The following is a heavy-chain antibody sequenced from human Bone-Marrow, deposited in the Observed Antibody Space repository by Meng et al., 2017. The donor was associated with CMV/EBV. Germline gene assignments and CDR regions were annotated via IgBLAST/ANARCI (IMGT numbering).Heavy chain of an antibody. CDR3: ARKGLDYSIFN. Sequence: SETLSLTCTVSGGSVSSDSYYWSWIRQPPGKGLEWIGYIYYSGSTNYNPSLKSRVTISVDTSKNQFSLKLSSVTAADTAVYYCARKGLDYSIFNWGQGTLVTVSS. J-gene: IGHJ4*02. D-gene: IGHD4-11*01. V-gene: IGHV4-61*01. CDR2: IYYSGST. CDR1: GGSVSSDSYY.